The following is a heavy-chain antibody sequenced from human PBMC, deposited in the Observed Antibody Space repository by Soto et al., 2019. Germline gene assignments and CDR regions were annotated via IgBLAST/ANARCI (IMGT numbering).Heavy chain of an antibody. CDR3: AKSILLYSGSNDDY. J-gene: IGHJ4*02. D-gene: IGHD6-13*01. Sequence: QVQLVESGGGVVQPGRSLRLSCAASGFSFSGYGMHWVRQAPGKGLEGVAVISYDGGNKYYADSVKGRFTISRDNSKNTLFLQMNSLRTEDTAVYYCAKSILLYSGSNDDYWGQGTLVTVSS. CDR1: GFSFSGYG. V-gene: IGHV3-30*18. CDR2: ISYDGGNK.